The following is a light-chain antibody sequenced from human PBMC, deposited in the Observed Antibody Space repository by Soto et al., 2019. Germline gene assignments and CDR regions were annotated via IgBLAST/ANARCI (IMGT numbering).Light chain of an antibody. J-gene: IGKJ1*01. CDR2: GAS. CDR1: QSVNRN. Sequence: EIVMTQSPGTLSVSPGERATLSCRASQSVNRNLVWYQQKPGQAPRFIIYGASTRATTIPARFSGSGSGTDFTLTISRMEPEDFAVYYCQQYGSSRRTFGQGTKVEIK. V-gene: IGKV3-20*01. CDR3: QQYGSSRRT.